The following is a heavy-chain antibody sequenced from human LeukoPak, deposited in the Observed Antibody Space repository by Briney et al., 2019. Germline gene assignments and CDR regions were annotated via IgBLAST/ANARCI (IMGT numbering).Heavy chain of an antibody. V-gene: IGHV4-59*01. CDR1: GGSISSYY. J-gene: IGHJ5*02. D-gene: IGHD2/OR15-2a*01. Sequence: SETLSLTCTVSGGSISSYYWSWIRQPPGKGLEWIGYIYYSGSTNYNPSLKSRVTISVDTSKNQFSLKLSSVTAADTAVYYCARDGNPTDWFDPWGLGTLVTVSS. CDR3: ARDGNPTDWFDP. CDR2: IYYSGST.